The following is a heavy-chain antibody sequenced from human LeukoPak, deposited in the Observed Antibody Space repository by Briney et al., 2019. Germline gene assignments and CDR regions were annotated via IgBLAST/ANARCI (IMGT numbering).Heavy chain of an antibody. J-gene: IGHJ6*03. CDR3: AKISIRGHGYMDV. CDR2: ISYDGSNK. V-gene: IGHV3-30*04. D-gene: IGHD2-15*01. Sequence: GGSLRLSCAASGFTFSSYAMHWVRQAPGKGLEWVAVISYDGSNKYYADSVKGRFTISRDNSKNTLYLQMNSLRAEDTAVYYCAKISIRGHGYMDVWGKGTTVTVSS. CDR1: GFTFSSYA.